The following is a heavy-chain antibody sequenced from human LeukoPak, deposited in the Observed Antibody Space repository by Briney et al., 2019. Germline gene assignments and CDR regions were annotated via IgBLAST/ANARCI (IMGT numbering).Heavy chain of an antibody. Sequence: SQTLSLTCTISGDSVSSINGAWNWIRQSPSRSLQWLGRTYYRSKWHNDYAVSVQGRVTINPDTSRNQFSLQLKSVTPDDTAVYYCARDVGTSGWHTFDNWGQGTLVTVSS. J-gene: IGHJ4*02. CDR1: GDSVSSINGA. V-gene: IGHV6-1*01. CDR3: ARDVGTSGWHTFDN. CDR2: TYYRSKWHN. D-gene: IGHD6-19*01.